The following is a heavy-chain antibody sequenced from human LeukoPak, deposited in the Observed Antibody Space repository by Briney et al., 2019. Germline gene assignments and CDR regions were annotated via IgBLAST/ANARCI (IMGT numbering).Heavy chain of an antibody. Sequence: PGGSLRLSCAASGFTFDDYGMHWVRQAPGKGLEWVSGISWNSDSVGYADSVKGRFTISRDNAENSLCLQMNSLRAEDTAFYYCARAGGSRYYYAMDVWGQGTMVTVSS. CDR2: ISWNSDSV. CDR1: GFTFDDYG. D-gene: IGHD3-16*01. J-gene: IGHJ6*02. CDR3: ARAGGSRYYYAMDV. V-gene: IGHV3-9*01.